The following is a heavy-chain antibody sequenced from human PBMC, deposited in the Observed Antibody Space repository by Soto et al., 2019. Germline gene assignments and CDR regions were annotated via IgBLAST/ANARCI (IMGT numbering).Heavy chain of an antibody. CDR3: ASQPYDSSGYYWYYFDY. J-gene: IGHJ4*02. CDR2: INPNSGGT. CDR1: GCTFTGYY. Sequence: ASVKVSCKASGCTFTGYYMHWVRQAPGQGLEWMGWINPNSGGTNYAQKFQGRVTMTRDTSISTAYMELSRLRSDDTAVYYCASQPYDSSGYYWYYFDYWGQGTLVTVSS. V-gene: IGHV1-2*02. D-gene: IGHD3-22*01.